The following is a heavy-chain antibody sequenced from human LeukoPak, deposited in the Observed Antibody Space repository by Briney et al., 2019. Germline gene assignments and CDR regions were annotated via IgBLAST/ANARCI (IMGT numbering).Heavy chain of an antibody. J-gene: IGHJ4*02. CDR2: ISAYNGNT. CDR3: AREGLEELTLDC. V-gene: IGHV1-18*01. Sequence: ASVTVSCKASGYTFTHYVISWVRQAPGQGLEWVGWISAYNGNTIHTQKLKGRVTMTTDTSTSTAYMELRSLSADDTAVYYCAREGLEELTLDCWGQGTLVTVSS. D-gene: IGHD3-16*01. CDR1: GYTFTHYV.